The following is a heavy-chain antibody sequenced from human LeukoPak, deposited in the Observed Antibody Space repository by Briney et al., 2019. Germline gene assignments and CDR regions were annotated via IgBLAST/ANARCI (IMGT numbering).Heavy chain of an antibody. CDR1: GFTFSDYG. D-gene: IGHD5-24*01. Sequence: PGGSLRLSCAASGFTFSDYGMHWVRQAPGKGLEWVAFVRFDGTEKYYADSVKGRFTISRDNAKKSLYLQMNSLRAEDTAVYYCARGRDGYNSGAFDIWGQGTMVTVSS. CDR3: ARGRDGYNSGAFDI. V-gene: IGHV3-30*02. J-gene: IGHJ3*02. CDR2: VRFDGTEK.